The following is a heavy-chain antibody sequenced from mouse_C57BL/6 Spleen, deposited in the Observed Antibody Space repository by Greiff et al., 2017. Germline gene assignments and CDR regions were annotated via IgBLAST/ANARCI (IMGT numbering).Heavy chain of an antibody. CDR1: GFNIKDYY. CDR3: ARPTVVAKDWYFDV. Sequence: VQLKQSGAELVKPGASVKLSCTASGFNIKDYYMHWVKQRTEQGLEWIGRIDPEDGETKYAPKFQGKATMTADTSSNTAYLQLSSLTSEYTAVYYCARPTVVAKDWYFDVWGTGTTVTVSS. V-gene: IGHV14-2*01. J-gene: IGHJ1*03. D-gene: IGHD1-1*01. CDR2: IDPEDGET.